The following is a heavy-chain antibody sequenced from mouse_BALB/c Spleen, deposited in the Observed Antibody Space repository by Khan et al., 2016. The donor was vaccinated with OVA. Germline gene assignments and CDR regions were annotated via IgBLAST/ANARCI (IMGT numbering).Heavy chain of an antibody. J-gene: IGHJ3*01. CDR3: ARGNYGSSPLAY. CDR1: GYTFTNYG. D-gene: IGHD1-1*01. V-gene: IGHV9-3*02. CDR2: INTNTGET. Sequence: QIQLVQSGPELKKPGETVKISCKASGYTFTNYGMNWVKQAPGKVLKRMGWINTNTGETTYADEFKGRFAFSLETSASTAYLQINNLKNEDTATYFCARGNYGSSPLAYWGQGTLVTVSA.